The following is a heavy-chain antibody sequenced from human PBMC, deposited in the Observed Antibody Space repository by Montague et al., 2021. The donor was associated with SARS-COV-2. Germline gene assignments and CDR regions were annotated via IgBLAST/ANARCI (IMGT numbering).Heavy chain of an antibody. D-gene: IGHD2-15*01. CDR2: VXWRGQT. V-gene: IGHV4-39*01. J-gene: IGHJ5*02. CDR1: GGSVYSNADHLNSDY. Sequence: SETLSLTCDVSGGSVYSNADHLNSDYWAWVRQSPGRGLEWIGSVXWRGQTWQNPSFRGRLTMSVDTSKNSVSLRLTSVTAADAAMYYCTGQRWRGRFDPWGLGTLVIASS. CDR3: TGQRWRGRFDP.